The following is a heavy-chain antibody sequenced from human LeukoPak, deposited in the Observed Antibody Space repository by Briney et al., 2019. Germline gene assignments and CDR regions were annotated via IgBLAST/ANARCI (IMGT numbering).Heavy chain of an antibody. J-gene: IGHJ4*02. V-gene: IGHV4-30-4*01. Sequence: PSETLSLTCTVSGGSISSGDYYWSWIRQPPGKGLEWIGYIYYSGSTYYNPSLKSRVTISVDTSKNQFSLKLSSVTAADTAVYYCASLDCSSTSCDSRPLDYWGQGTLVTVSS. CDR2: IYYSGST. CDR1: GGSISSGDYY. CDR3: ASLDCSSTSCDSRPLDY. D-gene: IGHD2-2*01.